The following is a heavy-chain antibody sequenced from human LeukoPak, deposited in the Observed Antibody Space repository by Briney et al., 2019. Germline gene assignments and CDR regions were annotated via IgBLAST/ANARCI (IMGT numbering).Heavy chain of an antibody. J-gene: IGHJ4*02. Sequence: ASVKVSCKASGYIFTSYGISWVRQAPGQGLEWMGWISAYNGNTNYAQKLQGRVTMTTDTSTSTAYMELRSLRSDDTAVYYCARDTDQYYYDSSGYSDYWGQGTLVTVSS. D-gene: IGHD3-22*01. CDR2: ISAYNGNT. CDR1: GYIFTSYG. V-gene: IGHV1-18*01. CDR3: ARDTDQYYYDSSGYSDY.